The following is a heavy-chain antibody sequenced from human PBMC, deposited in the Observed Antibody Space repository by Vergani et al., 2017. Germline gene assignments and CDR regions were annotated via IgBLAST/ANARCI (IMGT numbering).Heavy chain of an antibody. Sequence: QVQLVESGGGLVKPGGSLRLSCAASGFSLSDHYMTWIRQAPGKGLEWVSYISNSGNTIEYADYVKGRFSSSRDNAKSSLFLQMDSLRAEDTAVYYCARDHRDYNNYQGTFDIWGQGSMVTVSS. V-gene: IGHV3-11*01. CDR3: ARDHRDYNNYQGTFDI. CDR1: GFSLSDHY. D-gene: IGHD5-24*01. CDR2: ISNSGNTI. J-gene: IGHJ3*02.